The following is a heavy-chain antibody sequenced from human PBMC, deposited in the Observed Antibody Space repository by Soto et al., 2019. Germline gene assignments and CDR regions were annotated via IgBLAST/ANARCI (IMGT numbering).Heavy chain of an antibody. Sequence: GQDLKVSCKGSGYSFTSYWIGWVRQMPGKGLEWMGIIYPGGSDTKYSPSFQGQVIISADKSIRTAYLQWSSLKASDTAIYYCARQSGMDVWGQGTTVTVSS. D-gene: IGHD5-12*01. V-gene: IGHV5-51*01. J-gene: IGHJ6*02. CDR3: ARQSGMDV. CDR1: GYSFTSYW. CDR2: IYPGGSDT.